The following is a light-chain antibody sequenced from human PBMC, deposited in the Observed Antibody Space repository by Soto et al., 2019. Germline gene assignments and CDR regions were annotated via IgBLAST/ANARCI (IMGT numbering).Light chain of an antibody. V-gene: IGLV1-44*01. J-gene: IGLJ1*01. CDR3: AAWDDSPNV. CDR2: SND. CDR1: SSNIGSNP. Sequence: QSVLTQPPSASGTPGQTVTISCSGSSSNIGSNPVNSYQQLPGTAPKLLIDSNDQRPAGVPGRFSGSKSGTAASLAISGLQSDEDADYYCAAWDDSPNVFGTGTKLTVL.